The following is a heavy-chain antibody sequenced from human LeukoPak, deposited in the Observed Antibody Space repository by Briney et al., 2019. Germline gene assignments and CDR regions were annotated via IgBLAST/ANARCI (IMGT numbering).Heavy chain of an antibody. V-gene: IGHV3-21*01. J-gene: IGHJ3*02. D-gene: IGHD3-10*01. CDR3: ARDILRFGDGDDAFDI. CDR2: ISSSSSYI. Sequence: GGSLRLSCAASGFTFSSYSMNWGRQTPGKGLEWVYSISSSSSYIYYADSVKGRFTISRDNAKNSLCLQMNSLRAEDTAVYYCARDILRFGDGDDAFDIWGQGTMVTVSS. CDR1: GFTFSSYS.